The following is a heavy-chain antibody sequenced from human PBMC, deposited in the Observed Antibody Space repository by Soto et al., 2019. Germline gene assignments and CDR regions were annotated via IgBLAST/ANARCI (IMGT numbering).Heavy chain of an antibody. J-gene: IGHJ6*02. Sequence: EVQLLESGGGLVQPGGSLSLSCAASGFTFSSYAMSWVRQAPGKGLEWVSVIRSSGDRTYYADCVKGRFTISRDNSKNTLYMQMNSLRAEDTAVYYCAKQQGPGTPYYYAMDVWGQGTTVTVSS. D-gene: IGHD1-1*01. CDR2: IRSSGDRT. CDR3: AKQQGPGTPYYYAMDV. V-gene: IGHV3-23*01. CDR1: GFTFSSYA.